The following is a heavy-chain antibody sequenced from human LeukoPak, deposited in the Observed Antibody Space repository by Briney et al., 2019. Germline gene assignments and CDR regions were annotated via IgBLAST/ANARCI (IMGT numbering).Heavy chain of an antibody. CDR2: IRQDGDEK. J-gene: IGHJ2*01. D-gene: IGHD2-8*02. CDR3: ARVRTEWYIDL. V-gene: IGHV3-7*01. Sequence: PGGSPRLSCAGSGFIFNSHWMTWVRQAPGMGLERVGNIRQDGDEKFYADSVRGRFTISRDNAKNSLYLHLNSLRAEDTAIYYCARVRTEWYIDLWGRGTLVTVSP. CDR1: GFIFNSHW.